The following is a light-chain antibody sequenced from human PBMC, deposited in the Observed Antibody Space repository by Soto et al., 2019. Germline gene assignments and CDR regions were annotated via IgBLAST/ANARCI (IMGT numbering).Light chain of an antibody. CDR1: QSFSTY. J-gene: IGKJ5*01. CDR3: QQRSKGIT. V-gene: IGKV3-11*01. CDR2: DAS. Sequence: EIVLTQSPATMSLSPGERATLSCRASQSFSTYLAWYQQKPGQAPRLLIYDASNRAIVIPARFSGSGSGTDLTLSISSLKPEDIAVYYCQQRSKGITFGLGTRLEIK.